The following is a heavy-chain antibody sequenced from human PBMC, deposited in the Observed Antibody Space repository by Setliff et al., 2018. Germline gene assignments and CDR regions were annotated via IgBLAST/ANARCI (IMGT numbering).Heavy chain of an antibody. CDR2: ISSTSTYI. J-gene: IGHJ3*02. V-gene: IGHV3-21*01. CDR3: VCFSWRGCSGDTCYSGDDSFDM. D-gene: IGHD2-15*01. CDR1: RFTFSSYY. Sequence: GGSLRLSCVASRFTFSSYYMNWVRQAPGKGLEWVSSISSTSTYIYYVDSVKGRFTVSRDNSKDTLYLQMNSPRVEDSAVYYCVCFSWRGCSGDTCYSGDDSFDMWGQGTVVTVSS.